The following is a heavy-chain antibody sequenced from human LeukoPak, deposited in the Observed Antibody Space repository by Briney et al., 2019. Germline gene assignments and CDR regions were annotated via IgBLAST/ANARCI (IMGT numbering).Heavy chain of an antibody. Sequence: GGSLRLSCEASGFTFGSYGMNWVRQAPGKGLEWVAIISYDGNNKYYSDSVNGRFTISRDNSKNTQYLQMNSLKPEDTAIYYCAKRGTGGYGSGTYYVDQWGQGTLVTVSS. D-gene: IGHD3-10*01. CDR3: AKRGTGGYGSGTYYVDQ. CDR1: GFTFGSYG. CDR2: ISYDGNNK. V-gene: IGHV3-30*18. J-gene: IGHJ4*02.